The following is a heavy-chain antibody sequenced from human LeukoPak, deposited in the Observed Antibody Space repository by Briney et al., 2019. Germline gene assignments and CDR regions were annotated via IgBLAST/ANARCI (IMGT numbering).Heavy chain of an antibody. Sequence: GGSLRLSCAASGFIFSNYGMNWVRQAPGKGPEWVAFIRNDGSNKYYADSVKGRFTISRDNSRNTLYLQMNSLRAEDTAVYNCAKGWSAGPDYWGQGTLVTVSS. CDR2: IRNDGSNK. V-gene: IGHV3-30*02. D-gene: IGHD2-15*01. J-gene: IGHJ4*01. CDR3: AKGWSAGPDY. CDR1: GFIFSNYG.